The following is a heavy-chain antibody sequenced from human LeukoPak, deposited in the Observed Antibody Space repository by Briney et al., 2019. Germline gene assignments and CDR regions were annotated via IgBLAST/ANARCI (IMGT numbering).Heavy chain of an antibody. V-gene: IGHV4-34*01. CDR2: INARGDT. J-gene: IGHJ5*02. CDR3: ARGQVPAARGYNWFDP. Sequence: SETLSLTCAVSGWSFNDYYWNWIRRPPGKGLEWIGEINARGDTNYNPSLQSRVTISVDSSKNHFSLTLTSMLAADTAIYYCARGQVPAARGYNWFDPWGQGTLVTVSS. CDR1: GWSFNDYY. D-gene: IGHD2-2*01.